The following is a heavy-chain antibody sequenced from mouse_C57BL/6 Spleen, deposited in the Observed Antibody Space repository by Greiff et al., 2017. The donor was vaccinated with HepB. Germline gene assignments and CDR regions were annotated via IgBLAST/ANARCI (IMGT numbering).Heavy chain of an antibody. J-gene: IGHJ1*03. CDR2: IYPGSGNT. D-gene: IGHD1-1*01. V-gene: IGHV1-84*01. Sequence: VQLKESGPELVKPGASVKISCKASGYTFTDYYINWVKQRPGQGLEWIGWIYPGSGNTKYNEKFKGKATLTVDTSSSTAYMQLSSLTSEDSAVYFCAREGGYYGSSYGWYFDVWGTGTTVTVSS. CDR1: GYTFTDYY. CDR3: AREGGYYGSSYGWYFDV.